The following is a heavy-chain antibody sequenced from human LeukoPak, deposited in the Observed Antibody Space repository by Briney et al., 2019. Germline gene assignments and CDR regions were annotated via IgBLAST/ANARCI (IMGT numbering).Heavy chain of an antibody. CDR2: IRNDESKK. CDR1: GFTLRSYG. V-gene: IGHV3-30*02. CDR3: ARDPGGSQST. J-gene: IGHJ5*02. D-gene: IGHD1-26*01. Sequence: GGSLRLSCAASGFTLRSYGMHWVRQAPGKGLEWVAFIRNDESKKYYADSVNGRFTISRDNSKNTLYLQMNSLRAEDTAVYYCARDPGGSQSTWGQGTLVTVSS.